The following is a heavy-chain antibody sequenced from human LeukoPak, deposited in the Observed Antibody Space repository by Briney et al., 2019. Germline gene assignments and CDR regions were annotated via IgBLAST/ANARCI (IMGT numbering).Heavy chain of an antibody. CDR2: IYPGDSDT. V-gene: IGHV5-51*01. CDR3: ARPWGSGWYAVGDAFDI. D-gene: IGHD6-19*01. Sequence: LGESLKISCKASGYSFTDYWIGWVRQMPGKGLEWMGIIYPGDSDTRYSPSFEGQVTISADKSIRAASLEWSSLKASDTAMYYCARPWGSGWYAVGDAFDIWGQGTMVTVSS. J-gene: IGHJ3*02. CDR1: GYSFTDYW.